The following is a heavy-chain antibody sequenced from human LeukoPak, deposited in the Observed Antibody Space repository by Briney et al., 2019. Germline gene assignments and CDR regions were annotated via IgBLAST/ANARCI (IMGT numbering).Heavy chain of an antibody. CDR2: IYYSGST. Sequence: SETLSLTCTVSGGSISSSSYYWGWIRQPPGKGLEWIGSIYYSGSTYYNPSLKSRVTISVDTSKNQFSLKLSSVTAADTAVYYCARQKRDQLLINWFDPWGQGTLVTVSS. D-gene: IGHD2-2*01. J-gene: IGHJ5*02. V-gene: IGHV4-39*01. CDR1: GGSISSSSYY. CDR3: ARQKRDQLLINWFDP.